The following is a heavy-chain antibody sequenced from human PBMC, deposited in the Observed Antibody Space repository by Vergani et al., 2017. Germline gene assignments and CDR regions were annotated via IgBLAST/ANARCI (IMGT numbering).Heavy chain of an antibody. D-gene: IGHD3-10*01. CDR2: INHSGST. V-gene: IGHV4-34*01. Sequence: QVQLQQWGAGLLKPSETLSLTCAVYGGSFSGYYWSWIRQPPGKGLEWIGEINHSGSTNYNPSLKSRVTISVDTSKNQFSLKLSSVTAADTAVYYCARVAITMVRGVIYYYYYYMDVWGKGTTVTVSS. CDR3: ARVAITMVRGVIYYYYYYMDV. CDR1: GGSFSGYY. J-gene: IGHJ6*03.